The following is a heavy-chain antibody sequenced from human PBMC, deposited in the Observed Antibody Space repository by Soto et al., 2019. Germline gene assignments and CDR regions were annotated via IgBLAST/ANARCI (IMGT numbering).Heavy chain of an antibody. CDR2: ISWDGGST. Sequence: GGSLRLSCAASGFTFDDYTMHWVRQAPGKGLEWVSLISWDGGSTYYADSVKGRFTISRDNSKNSLYLQMNSLRTEDTALYYCALMAGELLNKGRAFDIWGQGTMVTVSS. CDR3: ALMAGELLNKGRAFDI. D-gene: IGHD1-26*01. J-gene: IGHJ3*02. CDR1: GFTFDDYT. V-gene: IGHV3-43*01.